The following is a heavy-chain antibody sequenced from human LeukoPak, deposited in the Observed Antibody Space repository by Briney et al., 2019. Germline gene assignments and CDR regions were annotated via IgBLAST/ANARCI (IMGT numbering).Heavy chain of an antibody. J-gene: IGHJ4*02. CDR2: IRSKANSYAT. Sequence: GGSLRLSCAASGFTFSGSAMHWVRQASGKGLEWVGRIRSKANSYATAYAASVKGRFTISRDDSKNTAYLQMNSLKTEDTAVYYCTPLHDSKVDSAPFDYWGQGTLVTVSS. V-gene: IGHV3-73*01. CDR3: TPLHDSKVDSAPFDY. D-gene: IGHD3-22*01. CDR1: GFTFSGSA.